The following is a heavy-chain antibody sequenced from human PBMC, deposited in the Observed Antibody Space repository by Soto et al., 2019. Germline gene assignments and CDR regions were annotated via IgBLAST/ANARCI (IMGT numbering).Heavy chain of an antibody. J-gene: IGHJ4*02. Sequence: EVQLLESGGGLVQPGGSLRLSCAASGFTFSSYAMSWVRQAPGKGLEWVSAISGSGGSTYYADSVKGRFTISRDNSKNTLYLQMNSLRAEDTAVYYCARDPYGSGSHGLDYWGQGTLVTVSS. CDR3: ARDPYGSGSHGLDY. D-gene: IGHD3-10*01. CDR2: ISGSGGST. CDR1: GFTFSSYA. V-gene: IGHV3-23*01.